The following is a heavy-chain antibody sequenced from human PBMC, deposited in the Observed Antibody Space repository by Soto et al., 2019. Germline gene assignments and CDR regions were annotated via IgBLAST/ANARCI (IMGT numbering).Heavy chain of an antibody. CDR3: GIVVLITFGRLNGQNDP. V-gene: IGHV4-30-4*01. J-gene: IGHJ5*02. D-gene: IGHD3-16*01. Sequence: PSETLSLTRNVSGASISSGDYYWIWIRQPPGKGLEWIGYIYFSESTSYNPSLKSRVTISGDKSKNQFSLRVTSVTAADTAVYYCGIVVLITFGRLNGQNDP. CDR2: IYFSEST. CDR1: GASISSGDYY.